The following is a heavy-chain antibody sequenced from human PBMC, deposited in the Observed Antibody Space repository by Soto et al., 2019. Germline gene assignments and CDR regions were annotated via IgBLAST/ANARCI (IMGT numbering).Heavy chain of an antibody. V-gene: IGHV1-69*13. J-gene: IGHJ4*02. Sequence: SVTVSFTASGGTFSRYALSCVRQAPGQGLEWMGGIIPIFGTANYAQKFHGRVTITADESTSTAYMELSSLRSEDTAVYYCASPAVAGTGNFDYWGQGTLVTVSS. D-gene: IGHD6-19*01. CDR1: GGTFSRYA. CDR3: ASPAVAGTGNFDY. CDR2: IIPIFGTA.